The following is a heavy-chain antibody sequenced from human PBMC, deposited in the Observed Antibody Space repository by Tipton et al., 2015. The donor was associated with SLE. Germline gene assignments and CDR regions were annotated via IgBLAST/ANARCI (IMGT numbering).Heavy chain of an antibody. Sequence: TLSLTCTVSGDSISNGDDYWSWIRQPPGKGLEWIGNIYYGGGTYYNPSLESRVTISLDTSKNQFSLKLNSVTPEDTAVYYCARGFLYDGFQVWGQGTLVTVSS. J-gene: IGHJ1*01. CDR3: ARGFLYDGFQV. CDR2: IYYGGGT. CDR1: GDSISNGDDY. D-gene: IGHD2-2*02. V-gene: IGHV4-30-4*08.